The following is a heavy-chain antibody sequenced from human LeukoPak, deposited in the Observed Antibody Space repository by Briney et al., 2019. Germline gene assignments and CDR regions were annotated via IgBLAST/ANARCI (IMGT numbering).Heavy chain of an antibody. CDR1: GFSLSSFQ. J-gene: IGHJ4*02. V-gene: IGHV3-48*03. CDR3: ARERATYYYDSSGYYLDY. D-gene: IGHD3-22*01. CDR2: ISDSGTTE. Sequence: PGGSLRLSCAASGFSLSSFQMNWVRQAPGKGLEWISYISDSGTTEYYADSVKGRFTISRDNSKNTLYLQMNSLRAEDTAVYYCARERATYYYDSSGYYLDYWGQGTLVTVSS.